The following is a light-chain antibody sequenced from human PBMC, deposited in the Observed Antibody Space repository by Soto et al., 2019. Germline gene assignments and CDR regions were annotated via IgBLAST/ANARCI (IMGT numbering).Light chain of an antibody. J-gene: IGKJ2*01. V-gene: IGKV3-11*01. Sequence: EIVLTQSPATLSLSPGERATLSCRASQSVNNYLAWYQQKPGQAPRLLIYDASNRATGIPARFSGSGSGTDFTLTISSLEPEYFAVDYCHQRTTWPPARYTFGQGTKLEIK. CDR2: DAS. CDR3: HQRTTWPPARYT. CDR1: QSVNNY.